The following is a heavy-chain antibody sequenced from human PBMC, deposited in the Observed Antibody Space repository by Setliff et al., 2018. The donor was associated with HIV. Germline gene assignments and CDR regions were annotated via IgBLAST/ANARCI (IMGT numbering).Heavy chain of an antibody. CDR3: AKPCYDYVWRPDRDAFDL. Sequence: HGESLKISCAASGLIFSNYALTWVRQAPGKGLEWVSTVSPSGDATYYADSVKGRFTISRDNSKNTLYLQVNSLRAEDTAIYYCAKPCYDYVWRPDRDAFDLWGQGTMVTVSS. J-gene: IGHJ3*01. D-gene: IGHD3-16*01. CDR2: VSPSGDAT. V-gene: IGHV3-23*01. CDR1: GLIFSNYA.